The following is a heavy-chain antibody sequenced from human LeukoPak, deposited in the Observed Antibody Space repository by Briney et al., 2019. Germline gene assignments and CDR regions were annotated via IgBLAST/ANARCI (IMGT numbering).Heavy chain of an antibody. D-gene: IGHD6-13*01. V-gene: IGHV1-2*02. CDR1: GYTFTDNY. J-gene: IGHJ4*02. Sequence: GASVKVSCKASGYTFTDNYVHWVRQVPGQGLEWMGWMYPNSGGTNYAQKFQGRVTMTRDTSISTAYLDLSGLRSDDTAVYYCAREAWYYSEWGQGTLVTVSS. CDR3: AREAWYYSE. CDR2: MYPNSGGT.